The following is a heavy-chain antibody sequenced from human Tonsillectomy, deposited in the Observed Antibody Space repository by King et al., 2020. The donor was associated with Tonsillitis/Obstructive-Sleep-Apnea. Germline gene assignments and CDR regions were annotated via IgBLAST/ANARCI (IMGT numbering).Heavy chain of an antibody. CDR2: IYLGDSDT. V-gene: IGHV5-51*01. CDR1: GYSFTSYW. CDR3: ARQKGDFWSPMDV. J-gene: IGHJ6*04. D-gene: IGHD3-3*01. Sequence: VQLVQSGAEVKKPGESLKISCKGSGYSFTSYWIVWVRQMVGKVLEWMGIIYLGDSDTRYSPSFQGQVTISADKSISTAYLQWSSLKASDTAMYYCARQKGDFWSPMDVWGKGTTVTVSS.